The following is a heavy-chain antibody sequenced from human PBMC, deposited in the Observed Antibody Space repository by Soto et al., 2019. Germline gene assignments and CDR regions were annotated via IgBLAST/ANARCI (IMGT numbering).Heavy chain of an antibody. CDR2: INAGNGNT. V-gene: IGHV1-3*01. CDR1: GFTFSGYA. CDR3: ARVGGWYVPDY. Sequence: ASVKVSCKASGFTFSGYAMHWVRQAPGQRLEWMGWINAGNGNTKYSQKFQGRVTITRDTSASTAYMELSSLRSEDTAVYYCARVGGWYVPDYWGQGTLVTVS. J-gene: IGHJ4*02. D-gene: IGHD6-19*01.